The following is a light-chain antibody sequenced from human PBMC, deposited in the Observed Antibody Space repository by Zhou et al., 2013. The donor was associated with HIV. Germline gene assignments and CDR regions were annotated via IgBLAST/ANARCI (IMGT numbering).Light chain of an antibody. V-gene: IGKV1-8*01. Sequence: AIRMVQSPSSLSASTGDRVTTSCRASQDISNCLAWYQQKPGRAPDLLIYASATLQTGAPSRFSGSGSGTNFSLTIDCLQSEDLATYYCQQYSSYPLTFGGGTAVDIK. CDR2: ASA. J-gene: IGKJ4*01. CDR1: QDISNC. CDR3: QQYSSYPLT.